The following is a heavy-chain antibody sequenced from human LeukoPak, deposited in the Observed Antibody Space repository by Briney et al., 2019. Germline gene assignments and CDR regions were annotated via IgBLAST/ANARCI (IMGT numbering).Heavy chain of an antibody. D-gene: IGHD3-10*01. CDR3: ARDYDSGTYYINY. CDR1: GFTFSSYG. CDR2: IRYDGSNK. Sequence: GRSLRLSCAASGFTFSSYGMHWVRQAPGKGLEWVAFIRYDGSNKYYADSVKGRFTISRDNSKNIVDLQMNSLRAEDTAVYYCARDYDSGTYYINYWGQGTLVTVSS. V-gene: IGHV3-30*02. J-gene: IGHJ4*02.